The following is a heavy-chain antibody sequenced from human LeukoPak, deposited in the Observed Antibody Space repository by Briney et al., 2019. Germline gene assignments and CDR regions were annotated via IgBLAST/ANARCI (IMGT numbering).Heavy chain of an antibody. CDR3: ARQTRSSSWFAFDY. CDR2: IYTSGST. J-gene: IGHJ4*02. CDR1: GGSISSYY. Sequence: SETLSLTCTVSGGSISSYYWSWIRQPAGKGLEWIGRIYTSGSTNYNPSLKSRVTMSVDTSKNQFSLKLSSVTAADTAVYYCARQTRSSSWFAFDYWGQGTLVTVSS. V-gene: IGHV4-4*07. D-gene: IGHD6-13*01.